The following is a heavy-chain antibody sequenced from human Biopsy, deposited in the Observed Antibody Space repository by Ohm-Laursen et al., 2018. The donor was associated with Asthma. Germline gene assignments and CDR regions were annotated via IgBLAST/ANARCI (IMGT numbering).Heavy chain of an antibody. CDR1: GFTFGDYW. Sequence: SLRLSCAASGFTFGDYWMSWVRQVPGKGLEWVANIKHDGTEKNHVDSLKGRFTISRDNAKNSLYLQMNSLRAEDTAVYYCVRTFHFWSPYHAEHSQLWGQGTLVTVSS. CDR2: IKHDGTEK. D-gene: IGHD3-3*02. V-gene: IGHV3-7*01. CDR3: VRTFHFWSPYHAEHSQL. J-gene: IGHJ1*01.